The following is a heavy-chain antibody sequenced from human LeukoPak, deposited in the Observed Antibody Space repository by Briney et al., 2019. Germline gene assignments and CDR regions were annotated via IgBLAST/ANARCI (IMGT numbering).Heavy chain of an antibody. J-gene: IGHJ4*02. Sequence: TGGSLRLSCAASGFTFSSYWMHWVRQAPGKGLVRVSRINSDGTSTNYADSVKGRFTISRDNAKNTLYLQMNSLRAEDTAVYYCARVNYGGNSFSDYWGQGTLVTVSS. CDR1: GFTFSSYW. V-gene: IGHV3-74*01. D-gene: IGHD4-23*01. CDR3: ARVNYGGNSFSDY. CDR2: INSDGTST.